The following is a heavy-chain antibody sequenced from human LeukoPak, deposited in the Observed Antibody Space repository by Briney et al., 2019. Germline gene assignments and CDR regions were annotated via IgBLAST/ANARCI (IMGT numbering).Heavy chain of an antibody. J-gene: IGHJ4*02. D-gene: IGHD2-8*02. CDR3: ARRTAYGWDDY. Sequence: GASVKVSSKASGYTFTSYAMHWVRQAPGQRLEWMGWISAYNGNTNYAQKLQGRVTMTTGTSTSTAYMELRSLRSDDTAVYYCARRTAYGWDDYWGQGTLVTVSS. V-gene: IGHV1-18*01. CDR2: ISAYNGNT. CDR1: GYTFTSYA.